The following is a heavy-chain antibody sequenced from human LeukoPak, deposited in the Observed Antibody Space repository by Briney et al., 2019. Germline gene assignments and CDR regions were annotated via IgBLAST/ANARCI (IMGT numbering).Heavy chain of an antibody. V-gene: IGHV4-34*01. J-gene: IGHJ4*02. CDR2: INHSGST. CDR3: AREILLSVLYYYDSSGGYDY. D-gene: IGHD3-22*01. Sequence: SETLSLTCAVYGGSFSGYYWSWIRQPPGKGLEWIGEINHSGSTNYNPSLKSRVTISVDTSKNQFSLKLSSVTAADTAVYYCAREILLSVLYYYDSSGGYDYWGQGTLVTVSS. CDR1: GGSFSGYY.